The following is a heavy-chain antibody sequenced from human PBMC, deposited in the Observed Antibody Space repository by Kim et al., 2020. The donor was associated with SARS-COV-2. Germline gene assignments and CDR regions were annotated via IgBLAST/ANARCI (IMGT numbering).Heavy chain of an antibody. D-gene: IGHD3-22*01. V-gene: IGHV4-31*03. CDR2: IYYSGST. J-gene: IGHJ4*02. CDR1: GGSISSGGYY. Sequence: SETLSLTCTVSGGSISSGGYYWSWIRQHPGKGLEWIGYIYYSGSTYYNPSLKSRVTISVDTSKNQFSLKLSSVTAADTAVYYCARGRRQHGYYYDSSGYIDDWGQGTLVTVSS. CDR3: ARGRRQHGYYYDSSGYIDD.